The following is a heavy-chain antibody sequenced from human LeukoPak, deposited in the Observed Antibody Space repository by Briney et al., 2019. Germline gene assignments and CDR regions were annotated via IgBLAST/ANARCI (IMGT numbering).Heavy chain of an antibody. CDR3: ARDLYQPLTRYNWYFDL. D-gene: IGHD2-2*01. V-gene: IGHV4-59*12. CDR2: IYYSGST. Sequence: PSETLSLTCTVPGGSISNYYWSWIRQPPGKGLEWIGYIYYSGSTKYNPSLKSRVTMSVDTSKNQFSLKLSSVTAADTAVYYCARDLYQPLTRYNWYFDLWGRGTLVTVSS. J-gene: IGHJ2*01. CDR1: GGSISNYY.